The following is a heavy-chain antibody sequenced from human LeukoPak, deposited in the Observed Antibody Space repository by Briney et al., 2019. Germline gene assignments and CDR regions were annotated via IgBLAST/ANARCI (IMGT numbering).Heavy chain of an antibody. CDR2: INHSGST. CDR1: GGSFSGYY. D-gene: IGHD3-9*01. J-gene: IGHJ4*02. CDR3: ARGRAYYDILTGYWGYFDY. Sequence: SETLSLTCAVYGGSFSGYYWSWIRQPPGKGLEWIGEINHSGSTNYNPSLKSRVTISVDTSKNQFSLKLSSVTAADTAVYYCARGRAYYDILTGYWGYFDYWGQGTLVTVSS. V-gene: IGHV4-34*01.